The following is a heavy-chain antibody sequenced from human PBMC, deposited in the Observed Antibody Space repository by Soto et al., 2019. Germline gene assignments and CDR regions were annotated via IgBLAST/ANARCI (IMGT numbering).Heavy chain of an antibody. CDR2: INAGNGNT. CDR1: GYTFTSYA. Sequence: QVQLVQSGAEVKKPGASVKVSCKASGYTFTSYAMHWVRQAPGQRLEWMGWINAGNGNTKYLQKFQGRVTITRDTSASTAYMELTSLRSEGTAVYYCARDRSMVRGVIIANWFDPRGQGTLVTVSS. J-gene: IGHJ5*02. CDR3: ARDRSMVRGVIIANWFDP. D-gene: IGHD3-10*01. V-gene: IGHV1-3*01.